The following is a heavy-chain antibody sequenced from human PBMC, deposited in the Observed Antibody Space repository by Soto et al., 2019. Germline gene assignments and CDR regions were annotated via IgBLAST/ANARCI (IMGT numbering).Heavy chain of an antibody. Sequence: QVQLVQSGAEVKKPGASVKVSCKASGYTFTSYYMHWVRQAPGQGLEWMGIINPSGGSTSYAQKFQGRVTMTRDTSTSTVYMVLSSLRSEDTAVYYCARERVGDYGDYEWFDPWGQGTLVTVSS. D-gene: IGHD4-17*01. CDR3: ARERVGDYGDYEWFDP. V-gene: IGHV1-46*03. CDR1: GYTFTSYY. J-gene: IGHJ5*02. CDR2: INPSGGST.